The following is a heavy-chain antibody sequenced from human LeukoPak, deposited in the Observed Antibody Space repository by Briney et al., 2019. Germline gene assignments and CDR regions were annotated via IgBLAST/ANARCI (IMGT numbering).Heavy chain of an antibody. V-gene: IGHV4-59*08. CDR2: IYYSGST. J-gene: IGHJ4*02. Sequence: SETLSLTCTVSGGSISGYYWSWIRQPPGKGLEWIGYIYYSGSTNYNPSLKSRVTISVDTSKNQFSLKLSSVTAADTAVYYCARLTYDSSGYYPAHLDYWGQGTLVTVSS. D-gene: IGHD3-22*01. CDR3: ARLTYDSSGYYPAHLDY. CDR1: GGSISGYY.